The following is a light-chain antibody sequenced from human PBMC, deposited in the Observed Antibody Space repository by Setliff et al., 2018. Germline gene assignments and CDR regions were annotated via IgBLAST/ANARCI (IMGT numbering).Light chain of an antibody. V-gene: IGLV2-14*03. J-gene: IGLJ3*02. Sequence: QSVLTQPASVSGSPGQSITISCTGTSSDIGGYNYVSWYQQHAGKALKVMIYDVSNRPSGVSDRFPGSKSGNTASLTISGLQTEDEADYYCSSYTSTSTLDWVFGGGTKVTVL. CDR2: DVS. CDR1: SSDIGGYNY. CDR3: SSYTSTSTLDWV.